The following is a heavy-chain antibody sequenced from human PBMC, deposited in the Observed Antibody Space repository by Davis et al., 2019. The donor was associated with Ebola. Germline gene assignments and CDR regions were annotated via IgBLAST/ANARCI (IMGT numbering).Heavy chain of an antibody. CDR1: GFIFSDYW. Sequence: GESLKISCAASGFIFSDYWMNWVRQTPGKGLVWVSRITNDGTRTSYADSVQGRFTISRDNSNNTLYLQMNSLGPEDTAVYYCAKPHWNYVSDWFDPWGQGTLVTVSS. CDR2: ITNDGTRT. CDR3: AKPHWNYVSDWFDP. D-gene: IGHD1-7*01. V-gene: IGHV3-74*01. J-gene: IGHJ5*02.